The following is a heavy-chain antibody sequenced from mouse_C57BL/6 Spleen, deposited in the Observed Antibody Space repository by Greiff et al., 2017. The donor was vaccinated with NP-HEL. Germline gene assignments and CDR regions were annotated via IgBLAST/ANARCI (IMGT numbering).Heavy chain of an antibody. Sequence: QVQLQQPGAELVKPGASVKLSCKASGYTFTSYWMHWVKQRPGRGLEWIGRIDPNSGGTKYNEKFKSKATLTVDKPSSTAYMQLSSLTSEDSAVYYCAISSGVYYDYDDAMDYWGQGTSVTVSS. CDR2: IDPNSGGT. D-gene: IGHD2-4*01. V-gene: IGHV1-72*01. CDR1: GYTFTSYW. CDR3: AISSGVYYDYDDAMDY. J-gene: IGHJ4*01.